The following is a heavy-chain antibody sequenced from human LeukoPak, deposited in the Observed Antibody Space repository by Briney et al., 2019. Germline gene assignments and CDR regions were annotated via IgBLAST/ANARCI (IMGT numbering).Heavy chain of an antibody. CDR2: IYTSGST. D-gene: IGHD1-26*01. V-gene: IGHV4-61*02. CDR3: ARVLSGSYATDWYFDL. J-gene: IGHJ2*01. CDR1: GGSISSGSYY. Sequence: SETLSLTCTVSGGSISSGSYYWSWIRQPAGKGLGWIGRIYTSGSTNYNPSLKSRVTISVDTSKDQFSLKLSSVTAADTAVYYCARVLSGSYATDWYFDLWGRGTLVTVSS.